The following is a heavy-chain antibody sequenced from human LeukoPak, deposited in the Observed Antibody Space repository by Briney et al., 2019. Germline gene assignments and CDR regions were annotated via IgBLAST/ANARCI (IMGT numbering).Heavy chain of an antibody. J-gene: IGHJ4*02. CDR1: GFTFDDYA. Sequence: PGGSLRLSCAASGFTFDDYAMHWVRQAPGKGLEWVSGISWNSGSIGYADSVKGRFTISRDNAKNSLYLQMNSLRAEDTALYYCAKEGYYGSGLPGYWGQGTLVTVSS. V-gene: IGHV3-9*01. CDR2: ISWNSGSI. CDR3: AKEGYYGSGLPGY. D-gene: IGHD3-10*01.